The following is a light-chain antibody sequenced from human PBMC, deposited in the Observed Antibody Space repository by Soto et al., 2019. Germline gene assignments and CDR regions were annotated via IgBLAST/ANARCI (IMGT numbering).Light chain of an antibody. V-gene: IGLV1-40*01. CDR2: ANN. J-gene: IGLJ1*01. CDR1: SSNIGAGYD. Sequence: QSVLIQPPSVSGAPGRRVTISCTGSSSNIGAGYDVNWYQQLPGTAPKLLIFANNNRPSGVPDRFSGSQSGTSASLAITGLQAEDEADYYCQSYDNSLSAFVFRSGTKFTVL. CDR3: QSYDNSLSAFV.